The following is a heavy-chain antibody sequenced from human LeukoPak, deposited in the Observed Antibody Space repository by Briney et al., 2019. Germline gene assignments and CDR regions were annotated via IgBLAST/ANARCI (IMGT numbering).Heavy chain of an antibody. CDR2: IYYSGSA. D-gene: IGHD6-25*01. CDR3: ARGAAI. CDR1: GVFISSGDYY. V-gene: IGHV4-61*08. J-gene: IGHJ4*02. Sequence: SETLSLTCTVAGVFISSGDYYWGWLRQPPGKGLEWIGCIYYSGSANYNPSLKSRVIISVDTSKNQFSLKLSSATAADTAVYYCARGAAIWGQGTLVTVSS.